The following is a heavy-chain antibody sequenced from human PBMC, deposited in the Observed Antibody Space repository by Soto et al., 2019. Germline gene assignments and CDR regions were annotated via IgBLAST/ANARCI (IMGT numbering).Heavy chain of an antibody. CDR2: IYYSGST. D-gene: IGHD1-20*01. V-gene: IGHV4-39*01. CDR3: ARHNNAYDAFDV. Sequence: SETLSLTCTVSGGSIISSSYYFFCIRQPPGKGLEWIGSIYYSGSTYYNPSLKSRVTISVDTSKNQFSLKLSSVTAADTAVYYCARHNNAYDAFDVWGQGTMVTVSS. J-gene: IGHJ3*01. CDR1: GGSIISSSYY.